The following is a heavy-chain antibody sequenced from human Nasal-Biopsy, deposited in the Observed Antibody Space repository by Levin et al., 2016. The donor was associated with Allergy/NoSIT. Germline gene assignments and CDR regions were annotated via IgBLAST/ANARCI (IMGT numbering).Heavy chain of an antibody. V-gene: IGHV4-59*11. J-gene: IGHJ6*02. CDR3: ARDGASLYYYGSGTNYGLDV. D-gene: IGHD3-10*01. CDR2: IYYRGDT. Sequence: SETLSLTCTVSGGSISGHYWSWIRQPPGRGLEWLGYIYYRGDTNYNPSLESRVSISVDTSKNQFSLNLNSVTAADTAMYFCARDGASLYYYGSGTNYGLDVWGPGTTVVVSS. CDR1: GGSISGHY.